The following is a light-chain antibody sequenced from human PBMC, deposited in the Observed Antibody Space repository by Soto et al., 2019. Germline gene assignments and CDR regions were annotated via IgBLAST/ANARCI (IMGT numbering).Light chain of an antibody. CDR2: EVR. Sequence: QSVLTQPASVSGSPGQSITISCTGTSSDVGNYDYVSWYQQHPGKAPKLIIYEVRDRPSGASNRFSGSKAGNTASLTVSGLEAEDEAYYYCRSYGMTPYVFGTGTKVTVL. CDR1: SSDVGNYDY. CDR3: RSYGMTPYV. J-gene: IGLJ1*01. V-gene: IGLV2-14*01.